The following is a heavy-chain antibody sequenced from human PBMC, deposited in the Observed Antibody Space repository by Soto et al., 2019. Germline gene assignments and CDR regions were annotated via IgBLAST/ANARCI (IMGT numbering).Heavy chain of an antibody. CDR2: TYYRSKWYN. V-gene: IGHV6-1*01. D-gene: IGHD6-13*01. Sequence: SPTLSLTCAISGDSVSSNSAAWNWIRQSPSRGLEWLGRTYYRSKWYNDYAVSVKSRITINPDTSKNQFSLQLNSVTPEDTAVYYCARGAAAGTPFLSGDYFDYWGQGTLGTVS. J-gene: IGHJ4*02. CDR3: ARGAAAGTPFLSGDYFDY. CDR1: GDSVSSNSAA.